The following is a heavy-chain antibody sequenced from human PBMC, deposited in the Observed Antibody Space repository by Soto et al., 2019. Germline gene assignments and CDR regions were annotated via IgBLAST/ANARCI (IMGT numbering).Heavy chain of an antibody. CDR1: GGSFSGYY. CDR2: ITHSGST. CDR3: ATQATTVLGDY. V-gene: IGHV4-34*02. Sequence: QVQLQQWGAGLLKPSETLSLTCAVYGGSFSGYYWSWIRQPPGEGLEWIGEITHSGSTKYNPSLQRRVTTAIDTSKIQFSLRLSSVTAADTAVYYCATQATTVLGDYWGQGTLVTVSS. D-gene: IGHD1-1*01. J-gene: IGHJ4*02.